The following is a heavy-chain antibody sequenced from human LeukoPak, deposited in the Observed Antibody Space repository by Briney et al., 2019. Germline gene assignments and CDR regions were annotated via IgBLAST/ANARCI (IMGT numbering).Heavy chain of an antibody. CDR3: AREGGFCFGETCRYFDY. CDR1: GFAFSTFS. D-gene: IGHD2-15*01. J-gene: IGHJ4*02. CDR2: INSNSYI. V-gene: IGHV3-21*01. Sequence: GGSLRLSCAASGFAFSTFSMNWVRQAPGKGLEWVASINSNSYIYYADSVKGRFTISRDNAKNSLYLQMNSLGAEDTAVYYCAREGGFCFGETCRYFDYWGQGTLVTVSS.